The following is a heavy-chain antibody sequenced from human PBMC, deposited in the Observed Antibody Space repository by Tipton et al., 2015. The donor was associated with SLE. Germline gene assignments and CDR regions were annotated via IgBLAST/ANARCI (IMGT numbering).Heavy chain of an antibody. J-gene: IGHJ5*02. CDR2: VHHSGGT. CDR3: ATFRDQGCVGGTCYWFDP. CDR1: GASINSSHW. V-gene: IGHV4-4*02. Sequence: GLVKPSGTLSLTCAVSGASINSSHWWNWVRQSPGMGLEWIGEVHHSGGTNYNPSLESRVTISIDKSHNQFSLKLSSVTAADTAVYYCATFRDQGCVGGTCYWFDPWGQGTLVTVSS. D-gene: IGHD2-15*01.